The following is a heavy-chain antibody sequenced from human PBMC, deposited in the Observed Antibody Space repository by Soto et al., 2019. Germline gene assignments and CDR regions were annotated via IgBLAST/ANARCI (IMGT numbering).Heavy chain of an antibody. CDR2: MKLNGGNT. J-gene: IGHJ6*03. Sequence: QVQLVQSGAEVKKPGASVKVPCKASGDTFTGVEITWVRQATGQGLECMGWMKLNGGNTGYAQTFQGRVSMTGHPSTRTDYMELSSLRSEDTAVYYCARVPRGSRYFYYLDVWGKGTTVIVSS. CDR1: GDTFTGVE. D-gene: IGHD3-16*01. V-gene: IGHV1-8*01. CDR3: ARVPRGSRYFYYLDV.